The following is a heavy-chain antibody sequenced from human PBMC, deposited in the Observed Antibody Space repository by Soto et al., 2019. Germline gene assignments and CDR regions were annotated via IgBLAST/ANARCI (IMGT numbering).Heavy chain of an antibody. CDR2: IKQDGSEQ. CDR1: GFTFSNYW. D-gene: IGHD5-12*01. CDR3: VREMATRY. Sequence: EVQLVESGGGLVQPGGSLRLSCAASGFTFSNYWMTWVRQAPGKGLEWVANIKQDGSEQYYVDSVKGRFTISRDNAKNSLYLQMNSLRAEDTAVYYCVREMATRYWGQGTLVTVSS. V-gene: IGHV3-7*01. J-gene: IGHJ4*02.